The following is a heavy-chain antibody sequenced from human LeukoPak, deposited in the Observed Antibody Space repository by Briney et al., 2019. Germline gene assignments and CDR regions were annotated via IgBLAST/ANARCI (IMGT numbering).Heavy chain of an antibody. J-gene: IGHJ4*02. CDR3: ARDMTTVTTGGYYFDY. V-gene: IGHV3-21*01. D-gene: IGHD4-17*01. CDR2: ISSSSSYI. CDR1: GFTFSSYS. Sequence: GGSLRLSCAASGFTFSSYSMNWVRQAPGKGLEWVSSISSSSSYIYYADSVKGRFTISRDNAKNSLYLQMNSLRAEDTAVYYCARDMTTVTTGGYYFDYWGQGTLVTVSS.